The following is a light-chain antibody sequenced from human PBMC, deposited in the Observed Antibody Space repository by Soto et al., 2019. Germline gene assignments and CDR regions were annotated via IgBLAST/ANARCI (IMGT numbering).Light chain of an antibody. CDR2: EVS. CDR3: SSYAGSNNLV. Sequence: QSALTQPPSASGSPGQSVTISCTGTSRDVGGYNYVSWYQQHPGKAPKLMIYEVSKRPSGVPDRFSGSKSGNTASLTVSGLQAEDEAEYYCSSYAGSNNLVFGRGTKLT. CDR1: SRDVGGYNY. J-gene: IGLJ2*01. V-gene: IGLV2-8*01.